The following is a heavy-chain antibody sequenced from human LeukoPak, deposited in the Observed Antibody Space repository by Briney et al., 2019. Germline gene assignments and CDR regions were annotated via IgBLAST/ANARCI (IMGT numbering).Heavy chain of an antibody. J-gene: IGHJ3*02. CDR3: ARDASYDFWSGYWFLDDAFDI. Sequence: PSETLSLTCTVSGGSISSSSYYWGWIRQPPGKGLEWIGSIYYSGSTYYNPSLKSRVTISVDTSKNQFSLKLSSVAAAATAVYYCARDASYDFWSGYWFLDDAFDIWGQGTMVTVSS. CDR2: IYYSGST. CDR1: GGSISSSSYY. D-gene: IGHD3-3*01. V-gene: IGHV4-39*07.